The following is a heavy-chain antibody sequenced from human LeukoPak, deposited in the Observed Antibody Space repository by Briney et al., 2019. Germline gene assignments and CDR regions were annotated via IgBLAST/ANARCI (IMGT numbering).Heavy chain of an antibody. D-gene: IGHD1-1*01. CDR3: ARTPPLAGYYYYYMDV. V-gene: IGHV4-59*01. CDR1: GGSISSYY. CDR2: NYYSGST. Sequence: SETLSLTCTVSGGSISSYYWSWIRQPPGKGLEWIGYNYYSGSTNYNPSLKSRVTISVDTSKNQFSLKLSSVTAADTAVYYCARTPPLAGYYYYYMDVWGKGTTVTVSS. J-gene: IGHJ6*03.